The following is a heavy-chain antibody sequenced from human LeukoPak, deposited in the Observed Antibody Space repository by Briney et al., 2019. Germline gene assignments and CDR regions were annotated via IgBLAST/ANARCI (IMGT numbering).Heavy chain of an antibody. CDR1: GYTFTGHY. Sequence: ASVTVSCKASGYTFTGHYLHWVRQPPAQGLEWMGWINPNSGGTDYAQKFQGRVTLTSDTSISTVYMELSRLRSNDTAVYYCATHTTMPLWGQGTLVTVSS. J-gene: IGHJ4*02. V-gene: IGHV1-2*02. D-gene: IGHD5-18*01. CDR2: INPNSGGT. CDR3: ATHTTMPL.